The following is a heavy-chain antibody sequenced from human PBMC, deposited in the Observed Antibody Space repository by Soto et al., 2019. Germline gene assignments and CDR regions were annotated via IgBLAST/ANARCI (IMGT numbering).Heavy chain of an antibody. D-gene: IGHD6-19*01. V-gene: IGHV3-23*01. CDR3: AKHWATEFRSGWRAFDI. J-gene: IGHJ3*02. CDR2: ISGSGGST. Sequence: GGSLRLSCAASGFTFSSYAMSWVRQAPGKGLEWVSAISGSGGSTYYADSVKGRFTISRDNSKNTLYLQMNSLRAEDTAVYYCAKHWATEFRSGWRAFDIWGQGTMVTVSS. CDR1: GFTFSSYA.